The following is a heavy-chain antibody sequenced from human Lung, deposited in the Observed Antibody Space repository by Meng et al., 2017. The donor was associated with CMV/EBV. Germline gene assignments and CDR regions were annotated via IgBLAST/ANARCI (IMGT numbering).Heavy chain of an antibody. Sequence: GESXKISCAASGFTFSSYGMHWVRQAPGKGLEWLAFIPHDGSNKYYTDSVKGRFTVSRDSSKNTLYLQMNSLRAEETAVYYCAKRQFHCADRNGYLDDWGHGTLVTVSS. D-gene: IGHD2-21*01. CDR2: IPHDGSNK. V-gene: IGHV3-30*02. CDR1: GFTFSSYG. CDR3: AKRQFHCADRNGYLDD. J-gene: IGHJ4*01.